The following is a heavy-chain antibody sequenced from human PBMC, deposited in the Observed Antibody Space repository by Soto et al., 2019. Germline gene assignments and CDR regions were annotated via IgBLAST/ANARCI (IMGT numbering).Heavy chain of an antibody. Sequence: QVQLVQSGAEVKKPGSSVKVSCKASGGTFSSYAISWVRQAPGQGLEWMGGIIPIFGTANYAQKFQGGVTITADEATSTAYMALGSLRSEDTAVYYCGRRPLDCSSTSCYRRGSWFDPWGQGTLVTVSS. CDR2: IIPIFGTA. CDR1: GGTFSSYA. J-gene: IGHJ5*02. V-gene: IGHV1-69*01. CDR3: GRRPLDCSSTSCYRRGSWFDP. D-gene: IGHD2-2*02.